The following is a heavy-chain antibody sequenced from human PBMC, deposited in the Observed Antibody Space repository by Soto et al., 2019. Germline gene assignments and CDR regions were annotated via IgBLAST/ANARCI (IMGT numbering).Heavy chain of an antibody. CDR3: ARQGQFMGATGLFSG. CDR1: GGSISSSSYY. D-gene: IGHD1-26*01. V-gene: IGHV4-39*01. Sequence: SETLSLTCTVSGGSISSSSYYWGWIRQPPGKGLEWIGSIYYSGGTYYNPSLKSRVTISVDTSKNQFSLKLSSVTAADTAVYYCARQGQFMGATGLFSGWGQGTLVTVSS. CDR2: IYYSGGT. J-gene: IGHJ4*02.